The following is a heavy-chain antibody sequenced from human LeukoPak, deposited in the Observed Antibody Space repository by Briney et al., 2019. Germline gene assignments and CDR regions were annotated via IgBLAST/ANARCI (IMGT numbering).Heavy chain of an antibody. V-gene: IGHV4-34*01. CDR3: ARGLGYCSSTSCDDY. CDR2: IYYSGST. J-gene: IGHJ4*02. Sequence: SETLSLTCAVYGGSFSGYYWSWIRQPPGKGLEWIGSIYYSGSTNYNPSLKSQVTISVDTSKNQFSLKLSSVTAADTAVYYCARGLGYCSSTSCDDYWGQGTLVTVSS. D-gene: IGHD2-2*01. CDR1: GGSFSGYY.